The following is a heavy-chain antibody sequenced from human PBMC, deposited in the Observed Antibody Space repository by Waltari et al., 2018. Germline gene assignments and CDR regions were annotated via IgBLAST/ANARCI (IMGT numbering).Heavy chain of an antibody. D-gene: IGHD4-17*01. CDR3: ANGDYMKPFDP. Sequence: EVQLVESGGGLVKPGGSLRLSCAASGFTFSSYSMNWVRQAPGKGLEWGSTISSSSSYIYYADSVKGRFTISRDNAKNSLYLQMNSLRAEDTAVYYCANGDYMKPFDPWGQGTLVTVSS. CDR1: GFTFSSYS. J-gene: IGHJ5*02. CDR2: ISSSSSYI. V-gene: IGHV3-21*01.